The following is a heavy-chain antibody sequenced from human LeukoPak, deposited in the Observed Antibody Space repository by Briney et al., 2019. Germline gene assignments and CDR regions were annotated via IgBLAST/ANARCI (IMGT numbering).Heavy chain of an antibody. CDR1: GGSISSSSYY. D-gene: IGHD3-22*01. CDR3: ARHSIWYYYDSSTGFDP. V-gene: IGHV4-39*01. Sequence: SETLSLTCTVSGGSISSSSYYWGWIRQPPGKGLEWIGSIYYSGSTYYKPSLKSRVTISVDTSKNQFSLKLSSVTAADTAVYYCARHSIWYYYDSSTGFDPWGQGTLVTVSS. CDR2: IYYSGST. J-gene: IGHJ5*02.